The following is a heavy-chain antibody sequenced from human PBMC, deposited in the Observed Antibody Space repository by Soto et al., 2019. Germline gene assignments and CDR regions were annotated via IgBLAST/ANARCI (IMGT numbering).Heavy chain of an antibody. D-gene: IGHD3-3*01. V-gene: IGHV1-46*01. Sequence: GASVKVSCKASGYAFTDHYIHWVRQAPGQGLEWMGIISPDGGSTRYSQKFQARITMTRDTSTSTVYMELSSLRSEDTALYYCARAPRGGVIIVITSAQIDYWGQGTLVTVSS. CDR1: GYAFTDHY. CDR3: ARAPRGGVIIVITSAQIDY. J-gene: IGHJ4*02. CDR2: ISPDGGST.